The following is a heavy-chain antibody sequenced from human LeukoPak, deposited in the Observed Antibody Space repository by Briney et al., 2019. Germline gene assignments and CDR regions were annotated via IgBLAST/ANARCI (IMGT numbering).Heavy chain of an antibody. J-gene: IGHJ3*02. V-gene: IGHV4-34*01. CDR2: INHSGST. D-gene: IGHD5-24*01. CDR1: GGSFSGYY. Sequence: SETLSLTCAVYGGSFSGYYWSWIRQPPGKGLEWIGEINHSGSTNYNPSLKSRVTISVDTSKNQFSLKLSSVTAADTAVYYCARGRRDGYNGGFNAFDIWGQGTMVTVSS. CDR3: ARGRRDGYNGGFNAFDI.